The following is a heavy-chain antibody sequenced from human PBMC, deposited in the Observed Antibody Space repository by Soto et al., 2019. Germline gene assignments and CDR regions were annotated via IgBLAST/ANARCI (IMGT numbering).Heavy chain of an antibody. J-gene: IGHJ6*02. D-gene: IGHD3-9*01. Sequence: SVKVSCKASGYTFTSYDINWVRQATGQGLEWMGWMNPNSGNTGYAQKFQGRVTMTRNTSISTAYMELSSLRSEDTAVYYCARPIYDILTGYYYYYGMDVWGQGTTVTVSS. CDR1: GYTFTSYD. V-gene: IGHV1-8*01. CDR2: MNPNSGNT. CDR3: ARPIYDILTGYYYYYGMDV.